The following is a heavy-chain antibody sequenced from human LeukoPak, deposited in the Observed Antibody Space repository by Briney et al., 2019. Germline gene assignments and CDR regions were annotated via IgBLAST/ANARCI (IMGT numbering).Heavy chain of an antibody. Sequence: GGSLRLSCAASGFTFSSYSMNWVRQAPGKGLEWVSSISSSSYIYYADSVKGRFTISRDNAKNSLYLQMNSLRAEDTAVYYCARVSAEGEVPGSFGTFDYWGQGTLVTVSS. J-gene: IGHJ4*02. D-gene: IGHD6-13*01. V-gene: IGHV3-21*01. CDR3: ARVSAEGEVPGSFGTFDY. CDR2: ISSSSYI. CDR1: GFTFSSYS.